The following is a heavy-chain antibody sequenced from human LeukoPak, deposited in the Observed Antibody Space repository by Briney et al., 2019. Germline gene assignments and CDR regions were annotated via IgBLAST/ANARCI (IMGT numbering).Heavy chain of an antibody. J-gene: IGHJ4*02. D-gene: IGHD4-23*01. Sequence: SETLSLTCTVSGFSISSSSYYWVWIPQPPGKGLESIGSIYYSGRTYYNPSLKSRVTISVDTSKNQFSLKLSSVTAADTAVYYCARHRYGGNSVFDYWGQGTLVTVSS. V-gene: IGHV4-39*01. CDR1: GFSISSSSYY. CDR3: ARHRYGGNSVFDY. CDR2: IYYSGRT.